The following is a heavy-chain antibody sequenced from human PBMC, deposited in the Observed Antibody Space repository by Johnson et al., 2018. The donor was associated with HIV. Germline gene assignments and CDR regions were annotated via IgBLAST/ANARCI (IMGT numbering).Heavy chain of an antibody. CDR2: IRSKANSYAT. D-gene: IGHD6-19*01. CDR3: TRQQYSSGWYGNAFDI. V-gene: IGHV3-73*02. J-gene: IGHJ3*02. CDR1: GFTFSGSA. Sequence: VQLVESGGGLVQPGGSLKLSCAASGFTFSGSAMHWVRQASGKGLEWVGRIRSKANSYATAYAASVKGRFTISRDDSKNTAYLQMNSLKTEDPAVYYCTRQQYSSGWYGNAFDIWGQGTMVTVSS.